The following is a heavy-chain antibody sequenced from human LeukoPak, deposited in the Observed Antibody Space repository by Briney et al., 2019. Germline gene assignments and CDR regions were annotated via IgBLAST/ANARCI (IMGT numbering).Heavy chain of an antibody. V-gene: IGHV4-59*01. J-gene: IGHJ4*02. D-gene: IGHD1-26*01. CDR1: GGSISNYY. CDR2: ISYSGST. CDR3: ARTYSGTYFDC. Sequence: SETLSLTCTVSGGSISNYYWNCCRHPPAKGLQWIGEISYSGSTKYNPSLNSRGAISVDTSKNQFSLQLNSATAADTAVYYCARTYSGTYFDCWGPGNLVTVSS.